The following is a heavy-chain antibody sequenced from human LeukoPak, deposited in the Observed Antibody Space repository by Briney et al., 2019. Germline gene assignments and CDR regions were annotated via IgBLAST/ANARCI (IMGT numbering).Heavy chain of an antibody. J-gene: IGHJ6*03. V-gene: IGHV1-2*02. CDR2: INPNSGGT. CDR1: GYTFTGYY. Sequence: ASVKVSCKASGYTFTGYYMHWVRQAPGQGLEWMGWINPNSGGTNYAQKFQGRVTMTRDTSISTAYMELSRLRSDDTAVYYCARLNLAAAGEDYYYYMDVWGKGTTVTVSS. D-gene: IGHD6-13*01. CDR3: ARLNLAAAGEDYYYYMDV.